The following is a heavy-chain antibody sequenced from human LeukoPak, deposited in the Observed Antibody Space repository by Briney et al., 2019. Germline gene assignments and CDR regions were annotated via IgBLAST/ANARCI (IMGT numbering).Heavy chain of an antibody. J-gene: IGHJ4*02. Sequence: SETLSLTCTVSGGSISSYYWSWIRQPPGKGLEWIGYIYYSGSTNYNPSLKSRVTISVDTSKNQFSLKLSSVTAADTAVYYCARRSGDYGIDYWGQGTLVTVSS. V-gene: IGHV4-59*08. CDR1: GGSISSYY. D-gene: IGHD4-17*01. CDR2: IYYSGST. CDR3: ARRSGDYGIDY.